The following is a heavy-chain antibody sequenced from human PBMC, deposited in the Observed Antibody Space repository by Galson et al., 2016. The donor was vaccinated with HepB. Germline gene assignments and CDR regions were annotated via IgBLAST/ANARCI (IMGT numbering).Heavy chain of an antibody. Sequence: SLRLSCAASGFTFSNHAMTWVRQAPGKGLEWVSGIGGSGDNAHYTDSVKGRFIISRDNSKNTLYLQMSGLGVDDTAVYYCAKDLGTLGVGAAPEYWGQGTPVTVSS. V-gene: IGHV3-23*01. D-gene: IGHD1-26*01. CDR2: IGGSGDNA. CDR1: GFTFSNHA. J-gene: IGHJ4*02. CDR3: AKDLGTLGVGAAPEY.